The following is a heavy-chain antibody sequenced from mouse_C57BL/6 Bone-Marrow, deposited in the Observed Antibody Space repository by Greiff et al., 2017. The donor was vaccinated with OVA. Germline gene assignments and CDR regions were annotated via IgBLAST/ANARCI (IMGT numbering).Heavy chain of an antibody. CDR2: IRNGGGST. Sequence: EVKLQESGGGLVQPGGSLKLSCAASGFTFSDYYMYWVRQTPEKRLEWVAYIRNGGGSTYYPDTVKGRFTISRDNAKNTLYLQMSRLKSEDTAMYYCASFYLAYWGQGTLVTVSA. CDR1: GFTFSDYY. CDR3: ASFYLAY. J-gene: IGHJ3*01. V-gene: IGHV5-12*01. D-gene: IGHD2-1*01.